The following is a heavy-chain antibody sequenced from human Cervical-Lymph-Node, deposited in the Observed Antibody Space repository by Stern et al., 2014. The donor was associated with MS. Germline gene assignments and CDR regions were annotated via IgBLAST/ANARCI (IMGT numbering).Heavy chain of an antibody. CDR1: GFTFVSSA. V-gene: IGHV1-58*02. D-gene: IGHD3-10*01. CDR3: AAEGEYIRSGIYHYTGMDV. J-gene: IGHJ6*02. CDR2: IVVGRGDT. Sequence: QLVESGPEVKRPGTSVRVSCKASGFTFVSSAMQWVRQARGQRLEGIGFIVVGRGDTRYAQKFHDRVTISRDMSTSTVNMELSSLRSDDTAVYYCAAEGEYIRSGIYHYTGMDVWGQGTTVTVSS.